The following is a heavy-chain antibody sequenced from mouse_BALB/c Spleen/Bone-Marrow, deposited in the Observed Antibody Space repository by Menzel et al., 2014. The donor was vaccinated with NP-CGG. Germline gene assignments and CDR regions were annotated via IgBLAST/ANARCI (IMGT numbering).Heavy chain of an antibody. Sequence: EVKLVESGGGVVRPRGSRKLSCAASGFNFSDYGMAWVRLAPGKGPEWVAFISNLAYSIYYADTVTGRFTISRENAKNTLYLEMSSLRFEDTAMYYCTRDRGYDGGYYFDYWGQGTTLTVSS. V-gene: IGHV5-15*02. CDR1: GFNFSDYG. CDR2: ISNLAYSI. CDR3: TRDRGYDGGYYFDY. J-gene: IGHJ2*01. D-gene: IGHD2-2*01.